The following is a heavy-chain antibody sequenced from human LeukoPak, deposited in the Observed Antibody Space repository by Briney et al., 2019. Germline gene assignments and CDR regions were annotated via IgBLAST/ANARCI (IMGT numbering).Heavy chain of an antibody. J-gene: IGHJ3*02. Sequence: PGGSLRLSCAGSGFTFRTYAMSWVRQAPGKGLEWVSTISDSGGRTYYADSVKGRFTISRDNSKKTLYLQMNNLRAEDTAVYYCARDLGSFYNVKAFDIWGQGTLVTVSS. D-gene: IGHD3-10*01. CDR3: ARDLGSFYNVKAFDI. CDR1: GFTFRTYA. CDR2: ISDSGGRT. V-gene: IGHV3-23*01.